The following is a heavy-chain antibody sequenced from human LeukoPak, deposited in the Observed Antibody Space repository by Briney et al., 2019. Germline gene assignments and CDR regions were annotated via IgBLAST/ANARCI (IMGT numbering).Heavy chain of an antibody. D-gene: IGHD5-18*01. J-gene: IGHJ6*02. CDR2: MNPNSDNT. Sequence: ASVKVSCKASGYTFTSYDINWVRQSTGQALEWMGWMNPNSDNTAYAQKFQGRVTMTRNTSISTAYMELSSLRSEDKAVYYCARGPPIQLWPRYYYYYYGMDVWGQGTTVTVSS. CDR1: GYTFTSYD. V-gene: IGHV1-8*01. CDR3: ARGPPIQLWPRYYYYYYGMDV.